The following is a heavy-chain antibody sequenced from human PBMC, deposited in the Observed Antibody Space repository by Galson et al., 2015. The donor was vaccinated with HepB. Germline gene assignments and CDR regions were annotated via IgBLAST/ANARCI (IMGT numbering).Heavy chain of an antibody. Sequence: QSGAEVKKPGESLRISCKASGYTFTGYYMHWVRQAPGQGLEWMGRINPNSGDTNYAQKFQGRVTMTRDTSISTAYMELSRLTSDDTVVYYCARDRGGNAFDIWGQGTMVTVSS. CDR2: INPNSGDT. CDR3: ARDRGGNAFDI. V-gene: IGHV1-2*05. D-gene: IGHD3-10*01. CDR1: GYTFTGYY. J-gene: IGHJ3*02.